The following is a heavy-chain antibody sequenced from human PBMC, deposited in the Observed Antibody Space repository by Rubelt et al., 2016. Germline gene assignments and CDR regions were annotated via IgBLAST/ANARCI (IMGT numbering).Heavy chain of an antibody. J-gene: IGHJ4*02. CDR2: IYSGGST. CDR1: GFTFSSYW. D-gene: IGHD3-9*01. CDR3: AKEPTYDTDY. V-gene: IGHV3-66*01. Sequence: GGGLVQPGGSLRLSCAASGFTFSSYWMHWVRQAPGKGLVWVSVIYSGGSTYYADSVKGRFTISRDNSKNTLYLQMNSLRAEDTAVYYCAKEPTYDTDYWGQGTLVTVSS.